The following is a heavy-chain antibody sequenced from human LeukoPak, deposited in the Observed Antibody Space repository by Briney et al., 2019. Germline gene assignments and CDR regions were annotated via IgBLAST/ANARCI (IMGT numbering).Heavy chain of an antibody. D-gene: IGHD4-17*01. J-gene: IGHJ4*02. CDR2: IIPMINTP. CDR3: AIFQGTYGDNDNDF. Sequence: ASVKVSRKASGGTFRSYAINWVRQAPGKGLEWMGGIIPMINTPKYGQRFQGRVTITADDSSSTGYMEVSSLRSEDTAVYFCAIFQGTYGDNDNDFWGQGTLVTVSS. CDR1: GGTFRSYA. V-gene: IGHV1-69*13.